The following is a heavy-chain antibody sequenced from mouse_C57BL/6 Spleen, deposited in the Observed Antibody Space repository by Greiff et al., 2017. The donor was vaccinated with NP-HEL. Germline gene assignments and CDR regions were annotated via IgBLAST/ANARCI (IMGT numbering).Heavy chain of an antibody. CDR2: ISDGGSYT. V-gene: IGHV5-4*01. CDR1: GFTFSSYA. D-gene: IGHD1-1*01. Sequence: EVQRVESGGGLVKPGGSLKLSCAASGFTFSSYAMSWVRQTPEKRLEWVATISDGGSYTYYPDNVKGRFTISRDNAKNNLYLQMSHLKSEDTAMYYCVRDFITTVVPLAMDYWGQGTSVTVSS. CDR3: VRDFITTVVPLAMDY. J-gene: IGHJ4*01.